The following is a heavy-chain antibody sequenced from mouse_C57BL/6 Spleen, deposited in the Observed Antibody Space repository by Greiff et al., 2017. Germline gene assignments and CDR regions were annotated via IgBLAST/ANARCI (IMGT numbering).Heavy chain of an antibody. CDR1: GFTFSDYY. V-gene: IGHV5-16*01. Sequence: EVKLMESEGGLVQPGSSMKLSCTASGFTFSDYYMAWVRQVPEKGLEWVANINYDGSSTYYLDSLKSRFIISRDNAKNILYLQMSSLKSEDTATYYCARDGDYDGGWYFDVWGTGTTVTVSS. D-gene: IGHD2-4*01. CDR2: INYDGSST. J-gene: IGHJ1*03. CDR3: ARDGDYDGGWYFDV.